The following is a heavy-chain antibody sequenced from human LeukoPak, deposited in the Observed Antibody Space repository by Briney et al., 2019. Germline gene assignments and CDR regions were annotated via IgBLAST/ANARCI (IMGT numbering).Heavy chain of an antibody. V-gene: IGHV3-11*04. CDR1: GFTFSDYY. D-gene: IGHD5-18*01. CDR2: ISSSGTTI. J-gene: IGHJ4*02. Sequence: GGSLRLSCAASGFTFSDYYMSWIRQAPGKGLEWVSYISSSGTTIYYADSVKGRFTISRDNAKNSLYLQMNSLRAEDTAVYYCAKDLTGYSYGYSDYWGQGTLVTVSS. CDR3: AKDLTGYSYGYSDY.